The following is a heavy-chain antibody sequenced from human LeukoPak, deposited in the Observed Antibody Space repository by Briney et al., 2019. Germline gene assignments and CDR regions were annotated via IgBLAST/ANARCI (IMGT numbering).Heavy chain of an antibody. V-gene: IGHV4-31*03. J-gene: IGHJ6*02. Sequence: SQTLSLTCTVSGGSISSGGYYWSWIRQHPGKGLKWIGYIYYSGSTYYNPSLKSRVTISVDTSKNQFSLKLSSVTAADTAVYYCARVGSGSYQATYGMDVWAKGPRSPSP. CDR1: GGSISSGGYY. CDR3: ARVGSGSYQATYGMDV. CDR2: IYYSGST. D-gene: IGHD3-10*01.